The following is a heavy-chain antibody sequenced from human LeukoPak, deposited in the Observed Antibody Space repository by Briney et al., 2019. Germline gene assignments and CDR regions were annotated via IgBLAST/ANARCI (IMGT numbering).Heavy chain of an antibody. V-gene: IGHV4-30-2*02. CDR2: IYHSGST. J-gene: IGHJ4*02. D-gene: IGHD2-21*02. CDR3: VRSQGVVTPFDY. Sequence: SETLSLTCAVSGGSISSGGYSWSWIRQPPGKGLEWIGYIYHSGSTYYNPSLNSRVTISLDTSKIQFSLKLSSMTAADTAVYYCVRSQGVVTPFDYWGQGTLVTVSS. CDR1: GGSISSGGYS.